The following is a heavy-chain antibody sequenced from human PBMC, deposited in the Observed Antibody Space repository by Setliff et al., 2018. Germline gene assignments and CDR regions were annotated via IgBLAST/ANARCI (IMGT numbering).Heavy chain of an antibody. D-gene: IGHD5-18*01. V-gene: IGHV1-2*02. CDR3: ARNDLDTYGYGAFDH. CDR1: RYSFNGYY. Sequence: GASVKVSCKASRYSFNGYYMHWARQAPGQGLEWMGWINPNSGGTNYAQKFQGRVTVTRDTSISTAYMELSRLRSDDTAVYFCARNDLDTYGYGAFDHWGQGALVTVSS. J-gene: IGHJ4*02. CDR2: INPNSGGT.